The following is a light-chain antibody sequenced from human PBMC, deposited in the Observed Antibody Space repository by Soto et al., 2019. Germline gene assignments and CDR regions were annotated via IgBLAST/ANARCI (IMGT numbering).Light chain of an antibody. CDR2: DVS. V-gene: IGLV2-14*01. J-gene: IGLJ1*01. CDR1: SSDVGGYNY. CDR3: SSYTRSSAYV. Sequence: QSALTQPASVSGSPGQSITISCTGTSSDVGGYNYVSWYQQQPGKAPKLMIYDVSNRPSGVSYRFSGSKSGNTASLTISGAQAEDEDDYYCSSYTRSSAYVFGTGTKLTVL.